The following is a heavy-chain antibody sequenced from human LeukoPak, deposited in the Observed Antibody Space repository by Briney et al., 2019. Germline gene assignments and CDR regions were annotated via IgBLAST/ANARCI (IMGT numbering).Heavy chain of an antibody. Sequence: GSLRLSCAASGFTFSSYSMNWVRQAPGKGLEWVSSISSSSSYIYYADSVKGRFTISRDNAKKSLYLQMNSLRAEDTAFYYCARVGYSSGWRAPDFDYWGQGTLVTVSS. J-gene: IGHJ4*02. D-gene: IGHD6-19*01. CDR2: ISSSSSYI. CDR3: ARVGYSSGWRAPDFDY. V-gene: IGHV3-21*01. CDR1: GFTFSSYS.